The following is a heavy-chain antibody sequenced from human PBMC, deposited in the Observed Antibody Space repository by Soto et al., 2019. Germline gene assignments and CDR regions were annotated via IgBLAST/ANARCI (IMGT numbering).Heavy chain of an antibody. J-gene: IGHJ5*02. CDR1: GYSFTSYW. CDR3: ARRYCSSTSCYRSWFDP. V-gene: IGHV5-10-1*01. Sequence: PGESLKISCKGSGYSFTSYWISWVRQMPGKGLEWMGRIDPSDSYTNYSPSFQGHVTISADKSISTAYLQWSSLKASDTAMYYCARRYCSSTSCYRSWFDPWGQGTLVTVSS. CDR2: IDPSDSYT. D-gene: IGHD2-2*01.